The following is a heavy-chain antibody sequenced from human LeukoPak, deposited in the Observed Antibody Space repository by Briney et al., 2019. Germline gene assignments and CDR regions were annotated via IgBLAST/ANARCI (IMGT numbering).Heavy chain of an antibody. CDR2: IYYSGST. V-gene: IGHV4-59*04. CDR1: GGSISSYY. Sequence: SETLSLTCTVSGGSISSYYWSWIQQPPGKGLEWIGYIYYSGSTYYNPSLKSRVTISVDTSKNQFSLKLGSVTAADTAVYYCARLPRSRLVPFDYWGQGTLVTVSS. J-gene: IGHJ4*02. CDR3: ARLPRSRLVPFDY. D-gene: IGHD3-9*01.